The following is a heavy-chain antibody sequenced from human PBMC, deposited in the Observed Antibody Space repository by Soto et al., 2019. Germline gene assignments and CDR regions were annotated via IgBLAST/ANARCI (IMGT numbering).Heavy chain of an antibody. J-gene: IGHJ4*02. V-gene: IGHV3-30-3*01. D-gene: IGHD6-13*01. CDR1: GFTFSSYS. CDR2: ISYDGSNK. Sequence: PGGSLRLSCAASGFTFSSYSMHWVRQAPGKGLEWVAVISYDGSNKYYADSVKGRFTISRDNSKNTLYLQMNSLRAEDTAVYYCARGQAADDYWGQGTLVTVSS. CDR3: ARGQAADDY.